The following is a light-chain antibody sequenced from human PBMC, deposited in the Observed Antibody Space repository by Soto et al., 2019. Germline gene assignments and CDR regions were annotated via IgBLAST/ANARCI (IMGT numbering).Light chain of an antibody. Sequence: TQSPSFLSASVGDRVTITCRASQDVSRSLGWYQQKPGKAPKLLISAASTLHSGVPSRFSGSGSGTDFTLTISSLQPEDFATYYCQQLWTYPLTFGGGTKVDIK. J-gene: IGKJ4*01. CDR1: QDVSRS. V-gene: IGKV1-9*01. CDR3: QQLWTYPLT. CDR2: AAS.